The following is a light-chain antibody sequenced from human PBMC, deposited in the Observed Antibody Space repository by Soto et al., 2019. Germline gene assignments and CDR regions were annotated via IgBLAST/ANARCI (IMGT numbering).Light chain of an antibody. CDR3: CSFKSGDTHYV. CDR2: GVS. CDR1: SSDVGSFDF. J-gene: IGLJ1*01. Sequence: QSALTQPVSVSGSPGQSITISCTGTSSDVGSFDFVSWYQHSPGKAPKLMIYGVSYRPSGVSNRFAGSKSGNTASLTISGLQTEDEAEYDCCSFKSGDTHYVFGTGTKLTVL. V-gene: IGLV2-14*01.